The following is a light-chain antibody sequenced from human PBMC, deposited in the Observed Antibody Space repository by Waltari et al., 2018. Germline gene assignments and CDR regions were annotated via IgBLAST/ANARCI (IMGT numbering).Light chain of an antibody. Sequence: ENVLAQSPGTLSLSPGERATLSCRASQSLDTNYLAWYRQKPGQAPRLLIYDAYNRATCIPDRFSGSGSGTDFTLTISGVEPEDFAVYYCQHFGTSPPYTFGQGTKLEI. CDR3: QHFGTSPPYT. CDR1: QSLDTNY. V-gene: IGKV3-20*01. CDR2: DAY. J-gene: IGKJ2*01.